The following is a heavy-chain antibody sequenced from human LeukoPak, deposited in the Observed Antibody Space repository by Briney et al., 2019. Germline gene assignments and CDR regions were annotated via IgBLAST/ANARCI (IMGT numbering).Heavy chain of an antibody. CDR1: GYTFTSYD. D-gene: IGHD7-27*01. CDR3: ARGPPNWGYDY. CDR2: MSPNSGDT. Sequence: ASVKVSCKASGYTFTSYDINWVRQATGQRPEWMGWMSPNSGDTGYAQKFQDRVTTTRNTSISTAYMELSSLRSDDTAVYYCARGPPNWGYDYWGPGTLVTVSS. J-gene: IGHJ4*02. V-gene: IGHV1-8*01.